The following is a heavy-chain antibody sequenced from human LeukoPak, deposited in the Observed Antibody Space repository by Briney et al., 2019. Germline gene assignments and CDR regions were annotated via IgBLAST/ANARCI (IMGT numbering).Heavy chain of an antibody. D-gene: IGHD3-10*01. CDR2: IHHSGST. Sequence: SETLSLTCPVYGGPFSGYYWSWIRQPPGKGLEWIGEIHHSGSTNYNPSLKSRVTISLDTSKNQFSLKLSSVTAADTAVYYCARYSYSASGVYYYYYIDVWGKGTTVTVSS. CDR3: ARYSYSASGVYYYYYIDV. CDR1: GGPFSGYY. J-gene: IGHJ6*03. V-gene: IGHV4-34*01.